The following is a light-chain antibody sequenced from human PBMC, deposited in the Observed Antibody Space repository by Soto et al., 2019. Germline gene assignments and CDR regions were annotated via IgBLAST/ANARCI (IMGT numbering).Light chain of an antibody. Sequence: DIQMTQSPSTLSASVGDTVTITCRASQSSRTWVAWYQQKPGKAPNLLIYDASSLGSGVSSRFSGSGSGTEFTLPISSLQPDDSATYYCHSYNEHFGQGTKLEIK. CDR2: DAS. J-gene: IGKJ2*01. CDR3: HSYNEH. V-gene: IGKV1-5*01. CDR1: QSSRTW.